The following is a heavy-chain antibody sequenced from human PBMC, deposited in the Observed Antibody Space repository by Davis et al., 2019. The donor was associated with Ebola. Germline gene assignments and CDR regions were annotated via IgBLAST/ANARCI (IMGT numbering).Heavy chain of an antibody. CDR1: GFTFSSYG. CDR2: ISYDGSNK. J-gene: IGHJ4*02. D-gene: IGHD4-23*01. CDR3: AKAALRWLYDY. V-gene: IGHV3-30*18. Sequence: GESLKISCAASGFTFSSYGMHWVRQAPGKGLEWVAVISYDGSNKYYADSVKGRFTISRDKSKNTLYLQMNSLRAEDTAVYYCAKAALRWLYDYWGQGTLVTVSS.